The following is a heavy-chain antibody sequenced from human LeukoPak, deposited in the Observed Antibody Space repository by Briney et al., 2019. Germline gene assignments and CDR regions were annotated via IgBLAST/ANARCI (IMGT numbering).Heavy chain of an antibody. CDR3: ARARSGSSWYYGSYNWFDP. CDR2: IIPIFGTA. V-gene: IGHV1-69*13. D-gene: IGHD6-13*01. CDR1: GGTFSSYA. Sequence: SVKVSCKASGGTFSSYAISWVRQAPGQGLEWMGGIIPIFGTANYAQKFQGRVTITADESTSTAYMELSSLRSEDTAVYYCARARSGSSWYYGSYNWFDPWGQGTLVTVSS. J-gene: IGHJ5*02.